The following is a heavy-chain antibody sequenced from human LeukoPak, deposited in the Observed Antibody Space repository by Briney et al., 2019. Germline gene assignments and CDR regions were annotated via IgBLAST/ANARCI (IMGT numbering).Heavy chain of an antibody. D-gene: IGHD3-16*01. J-gene: IGHJ4*02. CDR2: ISYDGSNK. CDR1: GFTFSSYG. Sequence: GGSLRLSCAASGFTFSSYGMRWVRQAPGKGLEWVAVISYDGSNKYYADSVKGRFTISRDNSKNTLYLQTNSLRAEDTAVYYWAMGGELLDYGGRGTLVTVPS. V-gene: IGHV3-30*03. CDR3: AMGGELLDY.